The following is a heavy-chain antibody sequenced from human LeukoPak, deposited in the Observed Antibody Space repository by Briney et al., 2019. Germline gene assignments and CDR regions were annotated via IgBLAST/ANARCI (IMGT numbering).Heavy chain of an antibody. V-gene: IGHV3-74*01. CDR2: ISPTGSTT. Sequence: QTGGSLRLSCAASGFSFSGHWMHWARQLPGKGLVWVSRISPTGSTTSYADSVKGRFTVSRDNAKNTLYLQMNSLRAEDTAVYFCARGGSYSLAIGYWGQGTLVTVSS. CDR3: ARGGSYSLAIGY. D-gene: IGHD1-26*01. CDR1: GFSFSGHW. J-gene: IGHJ4*02.